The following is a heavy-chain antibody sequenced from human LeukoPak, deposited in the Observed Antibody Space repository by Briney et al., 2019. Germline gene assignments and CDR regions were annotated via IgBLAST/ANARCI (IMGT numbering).Heavy chain of an antibody. CDR2: IYYSGST. CDR1: GGSISSYY. Sequence: PSETLSLTCTVSGGSISSYYWSWIRQPPGKGLEWIGYIYYSGSTNYNPSLKSRVTISVDTSKNQFSLKLSSVTAADTAVYYCARVRYSYGPPEGYYYYMDVWGKGTTVTISS. D-gene: IGHD5-18*01. CDR3: ARVRYSYGPPEGYYYYMDV. J-gene: IGHJ6*03. V-gene: IGHV4-59*01.